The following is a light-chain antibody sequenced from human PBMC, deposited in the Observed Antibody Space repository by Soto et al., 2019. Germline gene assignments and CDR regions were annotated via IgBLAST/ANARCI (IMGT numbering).Light chain of an antibody. CDR3: QQYNNWPRT. Sequence: EIVMTQSPAALSVSPGERATLSCGASQSVSNNYLSWYQQKPGQAPRLLIYGASTRATGIPARFSGSGSGTEFTLTISSLQSEDFAVYYCQQYNNWPRTFGQGTKVDIK. CDR1: QSVSNN. CDR2: GAS. J-gene: IGKJ1*01. V-gene: IGKV3-15*01.